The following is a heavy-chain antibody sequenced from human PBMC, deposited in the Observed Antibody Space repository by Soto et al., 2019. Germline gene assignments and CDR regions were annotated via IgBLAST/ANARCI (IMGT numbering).Heavy chain of an antibody. J-gene: IGHJ4*02. D-gene: IGHD3-3*01. V-gene: IGHV4-34*01. CDR2: INHSGST. CDR3: ARERYDFWSGYYIIAALDY. Sequence: PSETLSLTCAVYGGSFSGYYWSWIRQPPGKGLEWIGEINHSGSTNYNPSLKSRVTISVDTSKNQFSLKLSSVTAADTAVYYCARERYDFWSGYYIIAALDYWGQGTLVTVSS. CDR1: GGSFSGYY.